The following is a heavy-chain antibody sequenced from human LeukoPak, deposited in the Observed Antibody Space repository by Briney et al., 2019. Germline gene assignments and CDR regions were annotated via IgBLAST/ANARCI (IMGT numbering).Heavy chain of an antibody. V-gene: IGHV3-23*01. CDR2: ISGSGGST. J-gene: IGHJ4*02. Sequence: GGSLRLSCAASGFTFSSYAMSWVRQAPGKGLEWVSAISGSGGSTYYADSVKGRFTISRDNSKNTLYLQMNSLRAEDTAVYYCAKVSGVHSSGWYNFDYWGQGTLVTVSS. CDR3: AKVSGVHSSGWYNFDY. D-gene: IGHD6-19*01. CDR1: GFTFSSYA.